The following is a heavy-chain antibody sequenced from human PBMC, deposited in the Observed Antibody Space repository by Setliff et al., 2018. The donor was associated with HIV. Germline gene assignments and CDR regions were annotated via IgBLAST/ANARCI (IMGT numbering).Heavy chain of an antibody. CDR3: ARESGGRDDAFDI. CDR1: GDTFSSYA. V-gene: IGHV1-69*13. J-gene: IGHJ3*02. Sequence: WASVKVSCKASGDTFSSYAINWVRQAPGQGLEWMGGIIPIFGTTTYAQKFQGRVTVTADESTSTAYMELSSLRSEDTAVYYCARESGGRDDAFDIWSQGTMVTVSS. D-gene: IGHD2-15*01. CDR2: IIPIFGTT.